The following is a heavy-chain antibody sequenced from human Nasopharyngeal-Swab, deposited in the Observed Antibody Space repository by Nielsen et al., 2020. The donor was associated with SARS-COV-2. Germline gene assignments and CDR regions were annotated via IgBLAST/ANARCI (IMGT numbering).Heavy chain of an antibody. D-gene: IGHD6-19*01. CDR3: ARLVADSSGWGFDY. J-gene: IGHJ4*02. V-gene: IGHV3-48*02. CDR2: ISSSSSTK. Sequence: GGSLRLSCAASGFTLSSYSMNWVRQAPGKGLEWVSYISSSSSTKYYADSVEGRFTISRDNAKNSLYLQMNSLRDEDTAVYYCARLVADSSGWGFDYWGQGTLVTVSS. CDR1: GFTLSSYS.